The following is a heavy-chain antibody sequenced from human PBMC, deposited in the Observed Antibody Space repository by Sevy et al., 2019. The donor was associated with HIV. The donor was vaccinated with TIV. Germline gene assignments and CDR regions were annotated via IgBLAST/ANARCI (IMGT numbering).Heavy chain of an antibody. D-gene: IGHD2-8*01. V-gene: IGHV3-23*01. CDR1: GFTFSKYS. CDR2: FSFGCGKI. Sequence: GGSLRLSCAASGFTFSKYSMSWIRQTPGKGLEWVSTFSFGCGKINYADSVKGRFTISIDDFRNTFYLQMNSLRAEDTAIYYCAREGCTKPHDYWGQGTVVTVSS. J-gene: IGHJ4*02. CDR3: AREGCTKPHDY.